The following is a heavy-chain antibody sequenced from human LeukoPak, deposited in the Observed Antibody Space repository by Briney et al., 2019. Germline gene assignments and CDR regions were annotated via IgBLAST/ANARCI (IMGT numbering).Heavy chain of an antibody. J-gene: IGHJ4*02. CDR2: IYPGDSDT. Sequence: GEPLKISCKGSGYSFTSYWIGWVRQIPGKGLEWMGIIYPGDSDTRYSPSFQGQVTISADKSISTAYLQWSSLKASDTAMYYCARRRDLYSGSYYPFDYWGQGTLVTVSS. D-gene: IGHD1-26*01. CDR3: ARRRDLYSGSYYPFDY. V-gene: IGHV5-51*01. CDR1: GYSFTSYW.